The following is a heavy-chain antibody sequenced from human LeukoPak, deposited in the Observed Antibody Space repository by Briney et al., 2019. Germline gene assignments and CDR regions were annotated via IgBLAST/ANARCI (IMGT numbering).Heavy chain of an antibody. CDR3: ARSDGIATAGPFDY. D-gene: IGHD6-13*01. Sequence: GGSLRLSCGVSGFTASSNYMSWVRQAPGKGLEWVSVIYGGGSTYYADSVKGRFTISGDNSKNTLYLQMNTLRAEDTAVYHCARSDGIATAGPFDYWGQGTLVTVS. CDR1: GFTASSNY. CDR2: IYGGGST. J-gene: IGHJ4*02. V-gene: IGHV3-53*01.